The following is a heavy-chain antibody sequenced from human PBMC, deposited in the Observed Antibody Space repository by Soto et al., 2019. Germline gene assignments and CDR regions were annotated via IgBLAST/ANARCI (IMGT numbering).Heavy chain of an antibody. J-gene: IGHJ6*02. Sequence: AGGSLRLSCAASGFTFSSYAMHWVRQAPGKGLEWVAVISYDGSNKYYADSVKGRFTISRDNSKNTLYLQMNSLRAEDTAVYYCARDVVPAALVGSRLYYYYYGMDVWGQGTTVTVSS. V-gene: IGHV3-30-3*01. CDR2: ISYDGSNK. D-gene: IGHD2-2*01. CDR3: ARDVVPAALVGSRLYYYYYGMDV. CDR1: GFTFSSYA.